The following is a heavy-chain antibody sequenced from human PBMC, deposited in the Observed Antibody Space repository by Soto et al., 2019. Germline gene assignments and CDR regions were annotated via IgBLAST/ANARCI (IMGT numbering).Heavy chain of an antibody. CDR1: GFTFSSYG. V-gene: IGHV3-23*01. J-gene: IGHJ4*02. CDR3: AKDDRYAYPTRFDY. D-gene: IGHD2-2*01. CDR2: ISGSGGST. Sequence: GGSLRLSCAAAGFTFSSYGMSWVRQAPGKGLGWVSAISGSGGSTYYADSVKGRFTISRDNSKNTLYLQMNSLRAEDTAVYYCAKDDRYAYPTRFDYWGEGTLVPVSS.